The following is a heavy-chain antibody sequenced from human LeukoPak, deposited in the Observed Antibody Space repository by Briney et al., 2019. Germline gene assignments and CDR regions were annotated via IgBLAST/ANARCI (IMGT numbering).Heavy chain of an antibody. Sequence: GRSLRLSCAASGFTFSSHAMHWVRQAPGEGLEWVAVISYDGSNKYYADSVKGRFTISRDNSKNTLYLQMNSLRAEDTAVYYCARDVSPDDYYFDYWGHGTLVTVSS. CDR2: ISYDGSNK. V-gene: IGHV3-30*01. CDR1: GFTFSSHA. J-gene: IGHJ4*01. D-gene: IGHD3-16*01. CDR3: ARDVSPDDYYFDY.